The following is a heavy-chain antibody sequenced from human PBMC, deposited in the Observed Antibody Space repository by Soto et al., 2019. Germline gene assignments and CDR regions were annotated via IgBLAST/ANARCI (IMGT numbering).Heavy chain of an antibody. Sequence: QVQLQESGPGLVKPSQTLSLTCTVSGGSISSGGYYWSWIRQHPGKGLEWIGYIYYSGSTYYNPSLESRVTIAVDTSKNQFSLKRSSVTAADAAVYYCARGAAVRGVIGYFDYWGQGTLVTVSS. CDR1: GGSISSGGYY. D-gene: IGHD3-10*01. V-gene: IGHV4-31*03. J-gene: IGHJ4*02. CDR3: ARGAAVRGVIGYFDY. CDR2: IYYSGST.